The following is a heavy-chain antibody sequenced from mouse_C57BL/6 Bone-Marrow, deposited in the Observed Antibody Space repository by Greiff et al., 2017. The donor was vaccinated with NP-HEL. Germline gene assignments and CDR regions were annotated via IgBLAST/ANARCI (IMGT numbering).Heavy chain of an antibody. D-gene: IGHD2-4*01. CDR1: GYAFSSSW. CDR3: ARENYDYDEAAWFAY. V-gene: IGHV1-82*01. J-gene: IGHJ3*01. CDR2: IYPGDGDT. Sequence: GQIQQSGPELVKPGASVKISCKASGYAFSSSWMNWVKQRPGKGLEWIGRIYPGDGDTNYNGKFKGKATLTADKSSSTAYMQLSSLTSEDSAVYFCARENYDYDEAAWFAYWGQGTLVTVSA.